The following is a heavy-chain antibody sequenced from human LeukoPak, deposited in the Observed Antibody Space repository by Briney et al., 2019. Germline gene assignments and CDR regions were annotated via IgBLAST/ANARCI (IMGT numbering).Heavy chain of an antibody. D-gene: IGHD3-22*01. Sequence: GGSLRLSCAASGFTFDDYGMNWVRQAPGKGLEWVSYISSSGSTIYYADSVKGRFTISRDNAKNSLYLQMNSLRAEDTAVYYCARDLASSGAGTDAFDIWGQGTMVTVSS. CDR1: GFTFDDYG. V-gene: IGHV3-48*03. CDR3: ARDLASSGAGTDAFDI. J-gene: IGHJ3*02. CDR2: ISSSGSTI.